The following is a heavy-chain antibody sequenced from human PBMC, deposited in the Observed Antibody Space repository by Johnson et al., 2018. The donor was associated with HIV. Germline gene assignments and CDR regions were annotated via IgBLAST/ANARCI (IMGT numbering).Heavy chain of an antibody. D-gene: IGHD7-27*01. J-gene: IGHJ3*02. CDR3: AKDRVLGNQDDAFDM. CDR2: IWYDGTNK. V-gene: IGHV3-33*06. Sequence: QVQLVESGGGVVQPGRSLRLSCAASGFTFSSYAMHWVRQAPGKGLEWVAVIWYDGTNKYYADSVKGRFSISRDNSKNTLYLQMNSLRAEDTSVYYWAKDRVLGNQDDAFDMWGQGTMVTVSS. CDR1: GFTFSSYA.